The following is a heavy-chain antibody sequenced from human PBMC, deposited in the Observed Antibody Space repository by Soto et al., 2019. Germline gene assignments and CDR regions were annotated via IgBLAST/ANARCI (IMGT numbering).Heavy chain of an antibody. CDR1: GYTFTNHY. CDR3: AGLDSGAYYDGALDI. J-gene: IGHJ3*02. V-gene: IGHV1-2*02. Sequence: ASVKVSCKASGYTFTNHYIHWVRQAPGKGLEWMGWVNPDSGGIKYAQKYQGRVTMTRDTSITTAYMELSRLRSDDTAVYYCAGLDSGAYYDGALDIWGQGTMVTVSS. CDR2: VNPDSGGI. D-gene: IGHD3-22*01.